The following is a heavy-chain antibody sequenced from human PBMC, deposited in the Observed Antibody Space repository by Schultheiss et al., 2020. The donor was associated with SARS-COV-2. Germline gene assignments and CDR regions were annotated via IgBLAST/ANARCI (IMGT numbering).Heavy chain of an antibody. CDR3: AKVQGGLNYYYYMDV. V-gene: IGHV3-23*01. CDR1: GFTFSSYA. D-gene: IGHD3-16*01. CDR2: IIGSGGST. Sequence: GGSLRLSCAASGFTFSSYAMSWVRQAPGKGLEWVSAIIGSGGSTYYADSVKGRFTISRDNSKNTLYLQMNSLRAEDTAVYYCAKVQGGLNYYYYMDVWGKGTTVTVSS. J-gene: IGHJ6*03.